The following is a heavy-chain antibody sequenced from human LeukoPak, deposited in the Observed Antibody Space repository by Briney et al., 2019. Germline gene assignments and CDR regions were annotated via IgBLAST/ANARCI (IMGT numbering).Heavy chain of an antibody. D-gene: IGHD3-3*01. J-gene: IGHJ4*02. CDR2: IYSGGST. CDR1: GFAVSSNY. Sequence: PGGSLRLSCAASGFAVSSNYMSWVRQAPGKGLEWVSVIYSGGSTYYADSVKGRFTISRDNSKNTLYLQMNSLRAEDTALYYCAKDVGGNSFFDYWGQGTLVTVSS. V-gene: IGHV3-66*01. CDR3: AKDVGGNSFFDY.